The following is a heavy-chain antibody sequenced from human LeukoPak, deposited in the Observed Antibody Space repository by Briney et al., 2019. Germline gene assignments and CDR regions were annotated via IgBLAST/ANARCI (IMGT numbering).Heavy chain of an antibody. CDR1: GFTLSSYA. J-gene: IGHJ4*02. CDR3: ARLDYSRVYVY. D-gene: IGHD4-11*01. CDR2: IHKDGSET. Sequence: GGSLRLSCAASGFTLSSYAMHWVRQAPGKGLEWVANIHKDGSETYFVDSVKGRFTMSRDNAENSLSLQMSSLKAEDTAIYYCARLDYSRVYVYWGQGTLVTVSS. V-gene: IGHV3-7*01.